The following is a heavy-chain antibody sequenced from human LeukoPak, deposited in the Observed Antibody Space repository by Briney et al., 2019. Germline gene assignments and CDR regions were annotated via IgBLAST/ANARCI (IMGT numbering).Heavy chain of an antibody. CDR2: IYYSGST. D-gene: IGHD3/OR15-3a*01. Sequence: SETLSLTCTVSGGSISSYYWSWIRQPPGKGLEWIGYIYYSGSTNCNPSLKSRVTISVDTSKNQFSLKLSSVTAADTAVYYCARGLDRPDYWGQGTLVTVSS. CDR3: ARGLDRPDY. V-gene: IGHV4-59*01. J-gene: IGHJ4*02. CDR1: GGSISSYY.